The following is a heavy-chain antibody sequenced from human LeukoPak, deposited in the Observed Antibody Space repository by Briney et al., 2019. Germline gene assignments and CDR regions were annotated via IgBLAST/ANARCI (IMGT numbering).Heavy chain of an antibody. CDR3: ARVVVPAAAIRGYYYYYMDV. V-gene: IGHV4-61*02. CDR2: IYTSGST. J-gene: IGHJ6*03. Sequence: SQTLSLTCTVSGGSISSGSYYWSWIRQPAGKGLEWIGRIYTSGSTNYNPSLKSRVTISVDTSKNQFSPKLSSVTAADTAVYYCARVVVPAAAIRGYYYYYMDVWGKGTTVTVSS. CDR1: GGSISSGSYY. D-gene: IGHD2-2*01.